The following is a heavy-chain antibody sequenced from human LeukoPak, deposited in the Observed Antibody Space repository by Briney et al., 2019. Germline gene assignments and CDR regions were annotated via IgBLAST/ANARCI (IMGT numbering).Heavy chain of an antibody. CDR3: ARQESSSWTPYYFDY. CDR1: GVSISSYY. V-gene: IGHV4-59*08. D-gene: IGHD6-13*01. CDR2: MHYSGST. Sequence: SETLSLTCSVTGVSISSYYWSWIRQPPGKGLEWIGYMHYSGSTAYNPSLKSRASISLDTSQNQFSLKLSSVTAADTAVYYCARQESSSWTPYYFDYWGQGTLVTVSS. J-gene: IGHJ4*02.